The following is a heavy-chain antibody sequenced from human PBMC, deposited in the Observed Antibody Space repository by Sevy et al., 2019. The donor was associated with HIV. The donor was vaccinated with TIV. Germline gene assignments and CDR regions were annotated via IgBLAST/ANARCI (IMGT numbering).Heavy chain of an antibody. Sequence: GGSLRLSCAASGFTFGDYWLTWVRQVPGKGLEWVANINRDESARNYVDSVKGRFTISRDNAKNLLYLQINSLRVDDTAVYYCVTDDRPSGWLFDFWGPGAQVTVSS. CDR1: GFTFGDYW. D-gene: IGHD6-19*01. J-gene: IGHJ4*02. V-gene: IGHV3-7*01. CDR2: INRDESAR. CDR3: VTDDRPSGWLFDF.